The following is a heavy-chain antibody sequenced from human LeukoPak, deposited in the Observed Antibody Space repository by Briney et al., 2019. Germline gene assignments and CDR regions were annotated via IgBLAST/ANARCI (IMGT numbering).Heavy chain of an antibody. J-gene: IGHJ4*02. CDR3: AGSYYDYVWAHRPPRL. CDR2: INHSGST. V-gene: IGHV4-34*01. Sequence: ASETLSLTCAVYGVSFSGYYWSWIRQPPGKGLEWIGEINHSGSTNYNPSLKSRVTISVDTSKNQFSLKLSSVTAADTAVYYCAGSYYDYVWAHRPPRLWGQGTLVTVSS. D-gene: IGHD3-16*01. CDR1: GVSFSGYY.